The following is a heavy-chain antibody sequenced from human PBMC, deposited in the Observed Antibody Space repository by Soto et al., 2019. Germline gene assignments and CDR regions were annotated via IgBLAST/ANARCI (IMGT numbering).Heavy chain of an antibody. V-gene: IGHV4-31*03. CDR1: GGSISSGGYY. D-gene: IGHD6-6*01. CDR3: ARWRKQLGRGNWFDP. CDR2: IYYSGST. J-gene: IGHJ5*02. Sequence: QVQLQESGPGLVKPSQTLSLTCTVSGGSISSGGYYWSWIRQHPGKGLEWIGYIYYSGSTYYNPSLKSRVTIAVDTSKNQCSLKLSSVTAADTAVYYCARWRKQLGRGNWFDPWGQGTLVTVSS.